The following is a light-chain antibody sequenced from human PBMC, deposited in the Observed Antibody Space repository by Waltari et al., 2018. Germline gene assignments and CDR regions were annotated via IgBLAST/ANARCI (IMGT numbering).Light chain of an antibody. CDR1: TSNIGADYG. J-gene: IGLJ3*02. Sequence: QPVLTQPPSVSGAPGQRVTIYCTGSTSNIGADYGVNWYQQLPGTAPKLMIYDVNKRPSGVSNRFSVSKAGNTASLAISGFQSDDEADYYCSSYTSSSTGVFGGGTKVTVL. CDR2: DVN. V-gene: IGLV1-40*01. CDR3: SSYTSSSTGV.